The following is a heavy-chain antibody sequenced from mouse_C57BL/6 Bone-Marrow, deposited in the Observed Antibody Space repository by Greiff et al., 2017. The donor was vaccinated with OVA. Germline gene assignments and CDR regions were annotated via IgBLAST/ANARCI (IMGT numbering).Heavy chain of an antibody. CDR2: INYDGSST. CDR1: GFTFSDYY. D-gene: IGHD1-1*01. CDR3: ARERAITTVVAPYFDY. J-gene: IGHJ2*01. V-gene: IGHV5-16*01. Sequence: EVQLVESEGGLVQPGSSMKLSCTASGFTFSDYYMAWVRQVPEKGLEWVANINYDGSSTYYLDSLKSRFIISRDNAKNILYLQMSSLKSEDTATYYCARERAITTVVAPYFDYWGQGTTLTVSS.